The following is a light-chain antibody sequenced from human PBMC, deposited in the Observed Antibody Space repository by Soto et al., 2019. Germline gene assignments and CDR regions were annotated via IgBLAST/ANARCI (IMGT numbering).Light chain of an antibody. Sequence: EIVLTQSPGTLSLSPWERATLSCRASQSVSSSYLAWYQQKPGQSPRLLIYGASNRATGIPDRFSGSGSGTDFTLSISRVEPEDFAVYYCQQYATSPRPFRQVTKVEI. CDR2: GAS. V-gene: IGKV3-20*01. CDR1: QSVSSSY. CDR3: QQYATSPRP. J-gene: IGKJ1*01.